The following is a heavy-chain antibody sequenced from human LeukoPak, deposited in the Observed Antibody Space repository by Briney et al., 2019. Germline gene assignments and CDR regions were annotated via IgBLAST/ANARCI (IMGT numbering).Heavy chain of an antibody. V-gene: IGHV5-10-1*01. CDR1: GHSFTSYW. J-gene: IGHJ6*02. CDR2: IDPSDSYT. CDR3: ARRGYYYYGMDV. D-gene: IGHD3-10*01. Sequence: KPGESLKISCKDSGHSFTSYWISCVRQMPGKGLEWMGRIDPSDSYTNYSPSFQGRVTISVDKSISTAYLQWTSLKSSDSAMYYCARRGYYYYGMDVWGQGTTVTVSS.